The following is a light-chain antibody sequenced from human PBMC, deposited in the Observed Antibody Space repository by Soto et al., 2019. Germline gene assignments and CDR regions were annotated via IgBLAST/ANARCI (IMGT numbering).Light chain of an antibody. Sequence: QSALTQPASVSGSPGQSITISCTGTSSDVGSYNLVSWYQHHPGKAPKLMIYEGSKRPSGVSNRFSGSKSGNTASLTISGLQAEDEADYYCCSFAGSSTFLFGGGTQLTVL. CDR1: SSDVGSYNL. J-gene: IGLJ3*02. CDR3: CSFAGSSTFL. V-gene: IGLV2-23*01. CDR2: EGS.